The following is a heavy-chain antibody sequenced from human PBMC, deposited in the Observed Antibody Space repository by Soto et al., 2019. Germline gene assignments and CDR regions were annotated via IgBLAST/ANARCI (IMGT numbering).Heavy chain of an antibody. D-gene: IGHD3-3*01. CDR3: VKGWSGERCPCMDV. CDR2: ISRNGDRT. V-gene: IGHV3-23*01. CDR1: GFTFWNYA. Sequence: EVQLLESGGGLGQPGGSLRLSCAASGFTFWNYAMTWVRQAPGKGPEWVSSISRNGDRTYYVDSVKGRFIISRDKSEKTLFLLMDSLRAEDASICYCVKGWSGERCPCMDVWCQGTRVTVSS. J-gene: IGHJ6*02.